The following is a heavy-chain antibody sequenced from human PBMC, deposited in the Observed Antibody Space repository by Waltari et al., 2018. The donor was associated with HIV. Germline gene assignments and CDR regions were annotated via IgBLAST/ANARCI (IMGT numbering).Heavy chain of an antibody. J-gene: IGHJ4*02. CDR2: ISSSSSYI. V-gene: IGHV3-21*01. CDR1: GFTFSSYS. D-gene: IGHD3-22*01. Sequence: EVQLVESGGGLVKPGGSLRLSCAASGFTFSSYSMNWVRQAPGKGLEWVSSISSSSSYIYYADSVKGRFTISRDNAKNSLYLQMNSLRAEDTAVYYCARGPYYDSSGYLVGQGRFEVDYWGQGTLVTVSS. CDR3: ARGPYYDSSGYLVGQGRFEVDY.